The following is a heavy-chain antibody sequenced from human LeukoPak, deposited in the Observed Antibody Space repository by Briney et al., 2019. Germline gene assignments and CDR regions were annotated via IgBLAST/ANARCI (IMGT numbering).Heavy chain of an antibody. CDR1: GGSISSYY. CDR2: IYYSGST. CDR3: ARVLGYCSGGSCLINYYYYYGMDV. D-gene: IGHD2-15*01. J-gene: IGHJ6*02. Sequence: SETLSLTCTVSGGSISSYYWSWIRQPPGKGLEWIGYIYYSGSTNYNPSLKSRVTISVDTSKNQFSLKLSSVTAADTAVYYCARVLGYCSGGSCLINYYYYYGMDVWGQGTTVTVSS. V-gene: IGHV4-59*12.